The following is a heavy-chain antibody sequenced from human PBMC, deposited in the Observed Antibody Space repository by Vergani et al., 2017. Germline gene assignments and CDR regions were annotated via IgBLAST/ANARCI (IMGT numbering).Heavy chain of an antibody. V-gene: IGHV4-39*01. J-gene: IGHJ4*02. Sequence: QLQLQESGPGLVKPSETLSLTCTVSGGSISSSSYYWGWIRQPPGKGLEWIGSIYYSGSTYYNPSLKSRVTISVDTSKNQFYLKLSSVTAADTAVYYCARKGYSSGWYLFDYWGQGTLVTVSS. D-gene: IGHD6-19*01. CDR2: IYYSGST. CDR3: ARKGYSSGWYLFDY. CDR1: GGSISSSSYY.